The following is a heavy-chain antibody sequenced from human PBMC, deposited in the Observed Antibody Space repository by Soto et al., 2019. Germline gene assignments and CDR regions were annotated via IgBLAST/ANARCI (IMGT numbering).Heavy chain of an antibody. D-gene: IGHD3-10*01. J-gene: IGHJ4*02. V-gene: IGHV4-34*02. CDR3: ARSFRGVSLD. Sequence: QVQLQQWGPGLFKPSETLSLTCSVNGWSFSYYYWSWIRQSPGKGLEWLGEINHSGTINFNTSLKSRVTISIDTSANQFSLTLRAVTAADTAIYYCARSFRGVSLDWGQGTLVTVSS. CDR1: GWSFSYYY. CDR2: INHSGTI.